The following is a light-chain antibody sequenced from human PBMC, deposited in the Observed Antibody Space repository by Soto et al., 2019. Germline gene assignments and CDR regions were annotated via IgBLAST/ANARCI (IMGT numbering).Light chain of an antibody. V-gene: IGKV1-5*01. J-gene: IGKJ3*01. Sequence: DIQMTQSPSTLSASVGDTVIITCRASQSISSWLAWYQQKPGKAPKLLIYDASNLEAGVSSRFSGSGSGTEFTLTISSLQPDDFATYYCQQYNSYSLFTFGPGTKVDIK. CDR3: QQYNSYSLFT. CDR1: QSISSW. CDR2: DAS.